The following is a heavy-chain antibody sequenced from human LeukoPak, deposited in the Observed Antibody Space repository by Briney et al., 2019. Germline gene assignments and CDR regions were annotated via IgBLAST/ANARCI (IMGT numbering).Heavy chain of an antibody. J-gene: IGHJ6*02. CDR1: GFTFSSYW. CDR3: ARRPYSDTSGRLSDV. Sequence: GGSLRLSCAASGFTFSSYWMHWVRQTPGKGLVWVSRINSGGSGTSYADSVEGRFTISRDNAKNTLYLQMNSLRAEDTAVYFCARRPYSDTSGRLSDVWGQGTTVTVSS. CDR2: INSGGSGT. V-gene: IGHV3-74*01. D-gene: IGHD3-22*01.